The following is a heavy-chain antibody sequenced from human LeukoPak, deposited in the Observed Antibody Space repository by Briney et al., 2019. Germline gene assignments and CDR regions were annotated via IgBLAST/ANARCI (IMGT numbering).Heavy chain of an antibody. CDR2: ISGSGGST. J-gene: IGHJ4*02. D-gene: IGHD4-17*01. V-gene: IGHV3-23*01. Sequence: PGGSLRLSCAASGFTFNSYAMSWVRQAPGKGLEWVSAISGSGGSTYYADSVKGRFTISRDNSKNTLYLQMNSLRAEDTAVYYCAKDVITTVTTGPGYWGQGTLVTVSS. CDR3: AKDVITTVTTGPGY. CDR1: GFTFNSYA.